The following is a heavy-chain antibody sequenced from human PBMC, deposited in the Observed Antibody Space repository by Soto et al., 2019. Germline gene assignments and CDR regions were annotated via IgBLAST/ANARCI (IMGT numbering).Heavy chain of an antibody. V-gene: IGHV3-66*01. J-gene: IGHJ6*02. Sequence: PGGSLRLSCAASGLTVSSNYMSWVRQAPGKGLEWVSVIYSGTTTHYADSVKGRITISRDSSKNTLYHQMNNQKAEDTAVYYCATAITDVRGVIHSYYFYYYGMAVWGQGTTVTVSS. CDR3: ATAITDVRGVIHSYYFYYYGMAV. CDR2: IYSGTTT. CDR1: GLTVSSNY. D-gene: IGHD3-10*01.